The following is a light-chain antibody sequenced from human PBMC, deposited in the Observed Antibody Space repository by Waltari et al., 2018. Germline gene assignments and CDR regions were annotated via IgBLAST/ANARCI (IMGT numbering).Light chain of an antibody. CDR3: CSCVGRNIYWV. V-gene: IGLV2-11*01. Sequence: QSALTQPRSVSGSPGQSVTISCTGTSSDVGANNFVSWYQHHPDKHPKLIIYDINKRPSGVPDRFSGVKSGNTASFTISGLQAEDEADYYCCSCVGRNIYWVFGGGTKLTVL. CDR1: SSDVGANNF. J-gene: IGLJ3*02. CDR2: DIN.